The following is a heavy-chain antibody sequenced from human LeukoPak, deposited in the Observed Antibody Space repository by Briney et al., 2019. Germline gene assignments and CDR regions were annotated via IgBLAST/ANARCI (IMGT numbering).Heavy chain of an antibody. Sequence: GGSLRLSCAASGFTFSSYAMHWVRQAPGKGLEYVSAISSNGGSTYYANSVKGRFTISRDNSKNTLYLQMGSLRAEDMAVYYCARGRLIAAPKDYWGQGTLVTVS. CDR1: GFTFSSYA. CDR2: ISSNGGST. V-gene: IGHV3-64*01. D-gene: IGHD6-13*01. CDR3: ARGRLIAAPKDY. J-gene: IGHJ4*02.